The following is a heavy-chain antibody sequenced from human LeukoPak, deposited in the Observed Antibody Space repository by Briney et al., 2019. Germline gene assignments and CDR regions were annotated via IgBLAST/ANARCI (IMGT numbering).Heavy chain of an antibody. CDR2: TYYRSEWYN. J-gene: IGHJ4*02. D-gene: IGHD6-19*01. CDR1: GESVSSINGA. Sequence: SQTLSVTCAISGESVSSINGAWNWIRQSPSRGLEWLGRTYYRSEWYNEYAESMKGRITINPDTSKNQFSLQLNSVTPEDTAVYYCARDEGRSGWYTFDYWGQGTLVTVSS. V-gene: IGHV6-1*01. CDR3: ARDEGRSGWYTFDY.